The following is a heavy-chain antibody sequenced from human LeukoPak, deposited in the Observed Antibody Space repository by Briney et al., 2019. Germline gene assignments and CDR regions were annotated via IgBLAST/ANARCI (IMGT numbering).Heavy chain of an antibody. CDR2: ISSSSSYI. CDR3: ARVPQQLPYCYYYMDV. D-gene: IGHD6-13*01. Sequence: GGSLRLSCAASGFTFSSYSMNWVRQAPGKGLEWVSSISSSSSYIYYADSVKGRFTISRDNAKNSLYLQMNSLRAEDTAVYYCARVPQQLPYCYYYMDVWGKGTTVTVSS. CDR1: GFTFSSYS. J-gene: IGHJ6*03. V-gene: IGHV3-21*01.